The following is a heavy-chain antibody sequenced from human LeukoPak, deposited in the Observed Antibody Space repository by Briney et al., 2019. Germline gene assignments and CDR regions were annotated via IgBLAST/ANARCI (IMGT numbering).Heavy chain of an antibody. CDR1: GGSISSSSYY. CDR3: ARDGGDYVVA. CDR2: IYYSGST. V-gene: IGHV4-39*07. D-gene: IGHD4-17*01. J-gene: IGHJ5*02. Sequence: PSETLSLTCTVSGGSISSSSYYWGWIRQPPGKGLEWIGSIYYSGSTYYNPSLKSRVTISVDTSKNQLSLKLSSVTAADTAVYYCARDGGDYVVAWGQGTLVTVSS.